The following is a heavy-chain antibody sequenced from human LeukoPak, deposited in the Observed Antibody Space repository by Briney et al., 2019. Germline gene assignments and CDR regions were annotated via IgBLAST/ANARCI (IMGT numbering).Heavy chain of an antibody. J-gene: IGHJ4*02. CDR1: GFSFSTYA. CDR2: ISSGNNYI. CDR3: ARVKGGYSNTWYPDY. D-gene: IGHD6-13*01. Sequence: PGGSLRLSCAASGFSFSTYAMSWVRQAPGKGLDWVSSISSGNNYIYYADSVKGRFTISRDNAKNSLYLQMNSLRAEDTAVYYCARVKGGYSNTWYPDYWGQGTLVTVSS. V-gene: IGHV3-21*01.